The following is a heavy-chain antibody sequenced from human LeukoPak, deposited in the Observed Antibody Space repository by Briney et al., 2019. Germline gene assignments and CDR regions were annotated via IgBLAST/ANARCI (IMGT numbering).Heavy chain of an antibody. CDR1: GYTLTELS. V-gene: IGHV1-24*01. Sequence: ASVKVSCKVSGYTLTELSMHWVRQAPGKGLEWMGGFDPEDGETIYAQKFQGRVTMTEDTSTDTAYMELSSLRSEDTAVYYCAREAVDYYGSGSYYYFDYWGQGTLVTVSS. CDR3: AREAVDYYGSGSYYYFDY. J-gene: IGHJ4*02. D-gene: IGHD3-10*01. CDR2: FDPEDGET.